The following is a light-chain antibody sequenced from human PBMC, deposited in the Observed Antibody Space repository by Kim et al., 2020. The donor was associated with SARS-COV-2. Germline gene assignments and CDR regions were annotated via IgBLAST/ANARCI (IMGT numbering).Light chain of an antibody. Sequence: GEKIRFTSQGDILRRTFSASYQQQPGQAPAILVYGKNYRPSWSTARFSASNSENNASLTITGALAEDEADYYCHARDINNNHHVFGAGTQVTVL. J-gene: IGLJ1*01. CDR3: HARDINNNHHV. CDR1: ILRRTF. CDR2: GKN. V-gene: IGLV3-19*01.